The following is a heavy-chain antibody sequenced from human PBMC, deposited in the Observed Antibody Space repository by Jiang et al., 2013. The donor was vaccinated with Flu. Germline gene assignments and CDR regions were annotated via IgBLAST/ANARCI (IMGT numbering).Heavy chain of an antibody. V-gene: IGHV1-69*04. Sequence: SGAEVKKPGSSVKVSCKASGGTFSSYAISWVRQAPGQGLEWMGRIIPILGIANYAQKFQGRVTITADKSTSTAYMELSSLRSEDTAVYYCARGFRPMGHRAYNWFDPLGPGNPGHRLL. CDR3: ARGFRPMGHRAYNWFDP. CDR1: GGTFSSYA. J-gene: IGHJ5*02. D-gene: IGHD1-26*01. CDR2: IIPILGIA.